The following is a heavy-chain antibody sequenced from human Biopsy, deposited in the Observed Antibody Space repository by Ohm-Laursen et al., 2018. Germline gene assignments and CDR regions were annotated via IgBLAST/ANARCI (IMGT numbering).Heavy chain of an antibody. Sequence: SDTLSLTCAVYGGSFSDSYWSWIRQTPGKGLEWIGEINHSGRTNYNPSLKSRVTISVDTSKNQFSLKVRSVTAADTALYYCVRSVDYYYPYHFYAFDVWGQGTTVTVSS. CDR3: VRSVDYYYPYHFYAFDV. J-gene: IGHJ6*02. V-gene: IGHV4-34*01. CDR1: GGSFSDSY. D-gene: IGHD3-10*01. CDR2: INHSGRT.